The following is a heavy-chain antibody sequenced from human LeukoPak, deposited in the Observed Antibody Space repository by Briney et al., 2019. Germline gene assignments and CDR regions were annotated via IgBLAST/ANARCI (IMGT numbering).Heavy chain of an antibody. Sequence: SVNVSCKASGFTFTSSAMQWVRQARGQRLEWIGWIVVGSGNTNYAQKFQERVTITRDMSTSTAYMELSSLRSEGTAVYYCAADVPSITIHTGWGAFDIWGQGTMVTVSS. D-gene: IGHD3-3*01. J-gene: IGHJ3*02. CDR2: IVVGSGNT. CDR1: GFTFTSSA. CDR3: AADVPSITIHTGWGAFDI. V-gene: IGHV1-58*02.